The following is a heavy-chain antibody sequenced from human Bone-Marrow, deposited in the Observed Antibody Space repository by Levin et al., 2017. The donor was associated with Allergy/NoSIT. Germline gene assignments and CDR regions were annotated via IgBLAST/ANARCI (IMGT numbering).Heavy chain of an antibody. CDR3: ARKRAYSYGYGCRDR. D-gene: IGHD5-18*01. CDR2: ISSSGTIK. Sequence: GGSLRLSCVDSGFTFSSYEMNWVRQAPGKGLEWISYISSSGTIKYYADSVKGRFTTSRDNAKKSLNLQMNSLKAEAPAVYYCARKRAYSYGYGCRDRWVQGALVTVST. J-gene: IGHJ5*02. V-gene: IGHV3-48*03. CDR1: GFTFSSYE.